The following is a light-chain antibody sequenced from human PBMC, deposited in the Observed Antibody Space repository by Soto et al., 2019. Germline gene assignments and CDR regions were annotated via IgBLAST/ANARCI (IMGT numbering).Light chain of an antibody. CDR1: QGISSY. J-gene: IGKJ5*01. V-gene: IGKV1-8*01. CDR2: AAS. CDR3: QQYYSYPRIT. Sequence: AIRMTQSPSSLSASTGDRVTITCRASQGISSYLAWYQQKPGKAPKLLIYAASTLQSGVPSRFSGSGSGTDFTLTISCLQSEDFAAYYCQQYYSYPRITLGQGTRLES.